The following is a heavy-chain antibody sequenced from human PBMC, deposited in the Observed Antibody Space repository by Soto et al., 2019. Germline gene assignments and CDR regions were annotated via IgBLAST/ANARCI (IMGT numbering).Heavy chain of an antibody. J-gene: IGHJ4*02. CDR2: IGHSGGT. V-gene: IGHV4-34*01. Sequence: NPSEPLSLTCAVYGGSFSGYYWSWIRQPPGKGLEWIGEIGHSGGTVYNPSLESRVTISGDSTNNQFSLKLNAVTAADTAVYYCARHGGYYFDYWGQGAPVTVSS. CDR3: ARHGGYYFDY. CDR1: GGSFSGYY. D-gene: IGHD3-16*01.